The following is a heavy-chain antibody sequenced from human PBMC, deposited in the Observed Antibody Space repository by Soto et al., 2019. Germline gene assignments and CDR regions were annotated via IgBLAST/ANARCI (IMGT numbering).Heavy chain of an antibody. CDR2: ISYDGSNK. V-gene: IGHV3-30-3*01. Sequence: QVQLVESGGGVVQPGRSLRLSCAASGFTFRNYAMHWVRQAPGKGLECVAVISYDGSNKFYRDYVKGRFTISRDNSKNTLYLQINSLRYEDTAVYYCARGDREDIAVVVGVRPGEYGVDVWVQGTTVTVSS. D-gene: IGHD2-15*01. CDR3: ARGDREDIAVVVGVRPGEYGVDV. J-gene: IGHJ6*02. CDR1: GFTFRNYA.